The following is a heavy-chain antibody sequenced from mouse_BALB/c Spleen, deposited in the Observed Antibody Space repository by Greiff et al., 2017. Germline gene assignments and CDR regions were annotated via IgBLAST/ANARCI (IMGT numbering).Heavy chain of an antibody. D-gene: IGHD1-1*01. V-gene: IGHV10S3*01. J-gene: IGHJ3*01. Sequence: TGGGLVQPKGSLKLSCAASGFTFNTNAMNWVRQAPGKGLEWVARIRSKSNNYATYYADSVKDRFTISRDDSQSMLYLQMNNLKTEDTAMYYCAGGYGSPFAYWGQGTLVTVSA. CDR1: GFTFNTNA. CDR2: IRSKSNNYAT. CDR3: AGGYGSPFAY.